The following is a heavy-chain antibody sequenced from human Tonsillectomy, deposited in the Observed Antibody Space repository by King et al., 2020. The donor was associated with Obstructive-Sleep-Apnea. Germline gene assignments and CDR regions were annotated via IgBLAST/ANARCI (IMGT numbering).Heavy chain of an antibody. V-gene: IGHV3-30*04. CDR3: ARWVAHGYYSMDV. CDR1: GFTFSSYA. D-gene: IGHD3-10*01. Sequence: VQLVESGGDVVQPGRSLRLSCAASGFTFSSYAVHWVRQAPGKGLEWVAGMSFDGRNEEYVDSVKGRFTISRDNSKKTLYLQMNRLRPEDTAVYYCARWVAHGYYSMDVWGQGTTVTVSS. J-gene: IGHJ6*02. CDR2: MSFDGRNE.